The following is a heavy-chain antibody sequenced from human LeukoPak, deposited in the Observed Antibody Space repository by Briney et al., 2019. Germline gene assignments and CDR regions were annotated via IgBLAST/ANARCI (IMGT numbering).Heavy chain of an antibody. CDR1: GFTFSSYA. Sequence: PGGSLRPSCAASGFTFSSYAMSWVRQAPGKGLEWVSAISGSGGSTYYADSVKGRFTISRDNSKNTLYLQMNSLRAEDTAVYYCARAWWLHAAFDIWGQGTMVTVSS. CDR2: ISGSGGST. CDR3: ARAWWLHAAFDI. V-gene: IGHV3-23*01. D-gene: IGHD2-15*01. J-gene: IGHJ3*02.